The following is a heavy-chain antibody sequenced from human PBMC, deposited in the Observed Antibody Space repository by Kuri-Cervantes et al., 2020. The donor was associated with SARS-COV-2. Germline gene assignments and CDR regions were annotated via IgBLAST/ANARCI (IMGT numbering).Heavy chain of an antibody. Sequence: ASVNVSCKASRYTFNSYAMHWVGQAPGKRLEWMGWINAVNGNTKYSRKSQGRLTITRDKSACTAYMELRSLICEDTAIYYCAREYYDSSVYCHCYYYGMDVWGQGTTVTVSS. V-gene: IGHV1-3*01. J-gene: IGHJ6*02. CDR2: INAVNGNT. D-gene: IGHD3-22*01. CDR1: RYTFNSYA. CDR3: AREYYDSSVYCHCYYYGMDV.